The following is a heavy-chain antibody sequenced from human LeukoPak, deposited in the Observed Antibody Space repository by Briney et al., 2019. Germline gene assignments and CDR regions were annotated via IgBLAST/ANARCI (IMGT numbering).Heavy chain of an antibody. CDR3: ARGGGSYNFDY. CDR1: GGSFSGYY. V-gene: IGHV4-34*01. CDR2: INHSGST. D-gene: IGHD1-26*01. J-gene: IGHJ4*02. Sequence: SSETLSLTCAVYGGSFSGYYWSWIRQPPGKGLEWIGEINHSGSTNYNPSLKSRVTISVDTSKNQFSLKLSSVTAADTAVYYCARGGGSYNFDYWGQGTLVTVSS.